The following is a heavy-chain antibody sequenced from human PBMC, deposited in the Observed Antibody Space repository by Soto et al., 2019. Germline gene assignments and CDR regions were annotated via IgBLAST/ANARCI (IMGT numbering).Heavy chain of an antibody. D-gene: IGHD1-26*01. CDR1: GFTFSTFS. CDR2: ISGGSKTI. Sequence: GGSLRLSCAASGFTFSTFSMTWVRQAPGKGLEWVSYISGGSKTIYYADSVRGRFTISRDNGKNSMYLQMNSLRDEDTAVYYCARYYTGNRPFDYWGQGTLVTVSS. V-gene: IGHV3-48*02. J-gene: IGHJ4*02. CDR3: ARYYTGNRPFDY.